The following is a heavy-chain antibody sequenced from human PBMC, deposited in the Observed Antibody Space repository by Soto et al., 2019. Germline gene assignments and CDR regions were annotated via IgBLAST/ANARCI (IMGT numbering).Heavy chain of an antibody. Sequence: SEPLSLTCTVSGGSISSGDYYWSWIRQPPGKGLEWIGYIYYSGSTYYNPSLKSRVTISVDTSKNQFSLKLSSVTAADTAVYYCARDWTAGQRYDILTGYQVGWFDPWGQGTLVTVSS. D-gene: IGHD3-9*01. V-gene: IGHV4-30-4*01. CDR1: GGSISSGDYY. J-gene: IGHJ5*02. CDR3: ARDWTAGQRYDILTGYQVGWFDP. CDR2: IYYSGST.